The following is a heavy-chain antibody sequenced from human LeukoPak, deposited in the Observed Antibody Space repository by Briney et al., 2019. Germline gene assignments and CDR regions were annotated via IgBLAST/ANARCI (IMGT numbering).Heavy chain of an antibody. CDR2: ISYDGSNK. CDR1: GFTFSSYA. V-gene: IGHV3-30-3*01. D-gene: IGHD3-3*01. Sequence: GRSLRLSCAASGFTFSSYAMHWVRQAPGKGLEWVAVISYDGSNKYYADSVKGRFTISRDNSKNTLYLQMNSLRAEDTAVYYCARDLMRFLEWVNWGQGTLVTVSS. CDR3: ARDLMRFLEWVN. J-gene: IGHJ4*02.